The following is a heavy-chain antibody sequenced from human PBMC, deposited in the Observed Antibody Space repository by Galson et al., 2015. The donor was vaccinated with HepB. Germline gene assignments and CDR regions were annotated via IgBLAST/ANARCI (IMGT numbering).Heavy chain of an antibody. Sequence: SLRLSCAASGFTFSSYSMSWVRQAPGKGLEWVSAIRGSGGSTYYADSVKGRFTISRDNSKNTLYLQMNSLRAEDTAVYYCAKEIRDSSGMYRYFDLWGRGTLATVSS. V-gene: IGHV3-23*01. CDR2: IRGSGGST. CDR3: AKEIRDSSGMYRYFDL. J-gene: IGHJ2*01. D-gene: IGHD3-22*01. CDR1: GFTFSSYS.